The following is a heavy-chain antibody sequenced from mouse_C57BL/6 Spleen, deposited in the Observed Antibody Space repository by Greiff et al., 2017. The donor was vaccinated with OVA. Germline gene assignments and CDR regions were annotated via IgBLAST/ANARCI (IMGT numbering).Heavy chain of an antibody. J-gene: IGHJ2*01. D-gene: IGHD4-1*01. CDR2: ISGGGGNT. V-gene: IGHV5-9*01. Sequence: EVKVVESGGGLVKPGGSLKLSCAASGFTFSSYTMSWVRQTPEKRLEWVATISGGGGNTYYPDSVKGRLTISRDNAKNTLYLQMSSLRSEDTALYYCARSNWDGYFDYWGQGTTLTVSS. CDR1: GFTFSSYT. CDR3: ARSNWDGYFDY.